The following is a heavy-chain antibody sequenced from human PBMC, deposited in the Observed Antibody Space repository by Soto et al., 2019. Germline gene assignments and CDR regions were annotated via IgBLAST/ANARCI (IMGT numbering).Heavy chain of an antibody. Sequence: GGSLRLSCAASGFTFSSYGMHWVRQAPGKGLEWVAVIWYDGSNKYYADSVKGRFTISRDNSKNTLYLQMNSLRAEDTAVYYCARDTDYGDYADYWGQGTLVTVSS. V-gene: IGHV3-33*01. CDR3: ARDTDYGDYADY. CDR1: GFTFSSYG. D-gene: IGHD4-17*01. J-gene: IGHJ4*02. CDR2: IWYDGSNK.